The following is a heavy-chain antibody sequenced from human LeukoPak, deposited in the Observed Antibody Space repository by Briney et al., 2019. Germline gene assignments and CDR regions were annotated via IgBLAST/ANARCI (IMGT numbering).Heavy chain of an antibody. CDR2: ISSSSAYI. CDR3: ARSYDSSGADAFDI. J-gene: IGHJ3*02. Sequence: GGSLRLSCAASGFTFRTYCMNWVRQAPGKGLEWVSSISSSSAYIYYADSMKGRFTISRDNAKNSLYLQMNSLRAEDTAVYYCARSYDSSGADAFDIWGQGTMVTVSS. V-gene: IGHV3-21*01. CDR1: GFTFRTYC. D-gene: IGHD3-22*01.